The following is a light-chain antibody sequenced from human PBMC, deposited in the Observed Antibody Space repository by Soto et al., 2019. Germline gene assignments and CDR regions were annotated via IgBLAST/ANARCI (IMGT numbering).Light chain of an antibody. J-gene: IGKJ2*01. CDR2: FAS. CDR3: LQTDSVPYT. Sequence: DIQMTQSPSSLSASVGDRVTLTCRASQSISSYLNWYQLKPGRPPKLLIYFASSLQAGVPSRFSGAGSETDFTLTITDLQPEDSTSYFCLQTDSVPYTFGQGT. V-gene: IGKV1-39*01. CDR1: QSISSY.